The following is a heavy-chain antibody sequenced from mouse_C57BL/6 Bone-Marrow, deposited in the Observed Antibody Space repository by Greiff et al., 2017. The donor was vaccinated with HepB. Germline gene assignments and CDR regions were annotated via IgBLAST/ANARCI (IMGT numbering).Heavy chain of an antibody. J-gene: IGHJ4*01. CDR2: ICPGSGST. CDR1: GYTFTSYW. Sequence: QVQLKQPGAELVKPGASVKMSCKASGYTFTSYWITWVKQRPGQGLEWIGDICPGSGSTNYNEKFKSKATLTVDTSSRTAYMQLSSLTSEDSAVYYCASRGDYYAMDYWGQGTSVTVSS. V-gene: IGHV1-55*01. D-gene: IGHD3-1*01. CDR3: ASRGDYYAMDY.